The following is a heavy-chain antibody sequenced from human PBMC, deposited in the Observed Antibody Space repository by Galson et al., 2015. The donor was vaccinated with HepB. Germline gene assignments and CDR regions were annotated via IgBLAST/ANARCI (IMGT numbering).Heavy chain of an antibody. V-gene: IGHV1-46*01. CDR3: ARVGSSSWYWDDAFDI. D-gene: IGHD6-13*01. J-gene: IGHJ3*02. CDR1: GYTFTSYY. Sequence: SVKVSCKASGYTFTSYYMHWVRQAPGQGLEWMGIINPSGGSTSYAQKFQGRVTMTTDTSTSTAYMELRSLRSDDTAVYYCARVGSSSWYWDDAFDIWGQGTMVTVSS. CDR2: INPSGGST.